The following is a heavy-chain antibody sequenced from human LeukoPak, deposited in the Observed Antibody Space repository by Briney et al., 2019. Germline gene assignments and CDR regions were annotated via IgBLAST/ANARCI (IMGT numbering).Heavy chain of an antibody. CDR2: ISGGGSTM. D-gene: IGHD3-10*01. V-gene: IGHV3-48*03. CDR3: ARDPAGVDY. J-gene: IGHJ4*02. Sequence: AGGSLRLSCAASGFTFSNYEMSWVRQAPGKGLEWVSYISGGGSTMYYADSVKGRFTISRDNAKSSLFLQMNSLRAEDTAVYYCARDPAGVDYWGQGTLVTVSS. CDR1: GFTFSNYE.